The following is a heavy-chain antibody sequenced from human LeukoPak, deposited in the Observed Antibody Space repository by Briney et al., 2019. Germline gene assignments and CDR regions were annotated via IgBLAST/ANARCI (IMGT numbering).Heavy chain of an antibody. J-gene: IGHJ4*02. V-gene: IGHV4-59*08. CDR3: ARHLRAAATGTFDS. Sequence: SETLSLTCTVSGGSISSYYWSWIRQPPGKGLEWIGYIYYSGSTNYNPSLRSRVTISLDTSKNQFSLRLSSVTAADTAVFYCARHLRAAATGTFDSWGQGTLVTVSS. D-gene: IGHD6-13*01. CDR1: GGSISSYY. CDR2: IYYSGST.